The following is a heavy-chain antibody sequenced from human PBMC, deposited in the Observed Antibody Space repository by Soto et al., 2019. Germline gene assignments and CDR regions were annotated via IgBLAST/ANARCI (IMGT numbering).Heavy chain of an antibody. V-gene: IGHV4-31*03. Sequence: SETLSLTCTVSGGSISSGGYYWSWIRQHPGKGLEWIGYIYYSGSTYYNPSLKSRVTMSVDTSKNQFSLKLSSVTAADTAVYYCARLPKITIFGVVTQRDYWGQGTLVTVSS. J-gene: IGHJ4*02. CDR1: GGSISSGGYY. D-gene: IGHD3-3*01. CDR3: ARLPKITIFGVVTQRDY. CDR2: IYYSGST.